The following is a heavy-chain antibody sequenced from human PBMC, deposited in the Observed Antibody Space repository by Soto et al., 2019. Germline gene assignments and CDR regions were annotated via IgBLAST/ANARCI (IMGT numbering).Heavy chain of an antibody. D-gene: IGHD2-21*02. V-gene: IGHV3-73*01. Sequence: GGSLRLSCVASGFAFRDSAIHWVRQSSGKGLEWVGRIKDKGNNYAIAYAASVTGRFTVSRDDSKNTAYLQINSLKIEDTAIYFCTRHRIIWANHMTAAVSNDGFDIWGQGTMVTVSS. CDR3: TRHRIIWANHMTAAVSNDGFDI. CDR2: IKDKGNNYAI. CDR1: GFAFRDSA. J-gene: IGHJ3*02.